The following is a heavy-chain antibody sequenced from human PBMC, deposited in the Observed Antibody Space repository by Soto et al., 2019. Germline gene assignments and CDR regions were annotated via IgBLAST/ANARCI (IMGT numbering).Heavy chain of an antibody. CDR3: ARDPYCSSTSCYNWFDP. CDR1: GYTFTSYY. CDR2: INPSGGST. V-gene: IGHV1-46*03. D-gene: IGHD2-2*01. Sequence: ASVKVSCKASGYTFTSYYMHWVRQAPGQGLEWMGIINPSGGSTSYAQKFQGRVTMTRDTSTSTVYMELSSLRSEDTAVYYCARDPYCSSTSCYNWFDPWGQGTLVTVSS. J-gene: IGHJ5*02.